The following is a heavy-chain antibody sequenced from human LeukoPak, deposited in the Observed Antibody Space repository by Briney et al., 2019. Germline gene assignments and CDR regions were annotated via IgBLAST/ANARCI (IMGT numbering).Heavy chain of an antibody. Sequence: GGSLRLSCAASGFTFSSYGMHWVRQAPGKGLEWVAVISYNGSNKYYADSVKGRFTISRDNSKNTLYLQMNSLRAEDTAVYYCAKGRTKYSYGYEDYFDYWGQGTLVTVSS. V-gene: IGHV3-30*18. J-gene: IGHJ4*02. CDR1: GFTFSSYG. CDR2: ISYNGSNK. CDR3: AKGRTKYSYGYEDYFDY. D-gene: IGHD5-18*01.